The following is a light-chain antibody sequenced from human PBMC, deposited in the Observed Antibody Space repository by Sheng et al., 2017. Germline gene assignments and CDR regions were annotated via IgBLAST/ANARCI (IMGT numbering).Light chain of an antibody. CDR1: QGIYNY. Sequence: DVQMTQSPSSLSASVGDGVTFTCRASQGIYNYLAWYQQKPGKAPKLLMYAASTLQSGVPSRFSGSGSGTEFTLTISSLQSEDFAVYYCQQYAYSPWTFGQGTKVEIK. CDR2: AAS. V-gene: IGKV1-27*01. J-gene: IGKJ1*01. CDR3: QQYAYSPWT.